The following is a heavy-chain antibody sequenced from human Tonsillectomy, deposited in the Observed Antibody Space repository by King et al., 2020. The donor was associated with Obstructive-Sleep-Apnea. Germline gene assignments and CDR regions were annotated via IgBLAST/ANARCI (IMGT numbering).Heavy chain of an antibody. CDR2: IKSRSDGGGI. D-gene: IGHD1-26*01. CDR3: STGAKRRAMDV. V-gene: IGHV3-15*01. CDR1: GFSFSGAW. Sequence: VQLVESGGGLVKPGGSLRLSCVASGFSFSGAWMSWVRQASGKGMEWIGRIKSRSDGGGIKEAAVGKGRFTISRDDSKDTLYLQMNSLKIDDTAVYFCSTGAKRRAMDVWGQGTTVTVSS. J-gene: IGHJ6*02.